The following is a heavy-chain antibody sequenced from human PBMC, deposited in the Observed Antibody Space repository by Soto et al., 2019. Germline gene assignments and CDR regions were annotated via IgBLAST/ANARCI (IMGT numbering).Heavy chain of an antibody. CDR1: GFTLSDYG. D-gene: IGHD3-22*01. J-gene: IGHJ4*02. CDR3: ARDPGRDSPIDY. V-gene: IGHV3-33*01. Sequence: QVQLVESGGGVVQPGRSLRLSRTASGFTLSDYGMHWVRQAPGKGLEWVAVIWHDGGEKYYADSVTGRFTISRDNSKNTVHLQIDSLGTEDTALYYCARDPGRDSPIDYWGQGTLVTVSS. CDR2: IWHDGGEK.